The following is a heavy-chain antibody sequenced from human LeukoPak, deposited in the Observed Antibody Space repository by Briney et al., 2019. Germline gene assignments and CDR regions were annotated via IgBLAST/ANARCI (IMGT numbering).Heavy chain of an antibody. CDR1: GYSISSGYY. CDR3: ARVLRHSMVRGVIIPPSYYFDY. CDR2: IYHSGST. J-gene: IGHJ4*02. D-gene: IGHD3-10*01. Sequence: SETLSLTCTVSGYSISSGYYWGWIRQPPGKGLEWIGSIYHSGSTYYNPSLKSRVTISVDTSKNQFSLKLSSVTAADTAVYYCARVLRHSMVRGVIIPPSYYFDYWGQGTLVTVSS. V-gene: IGHV4-38-2*02.